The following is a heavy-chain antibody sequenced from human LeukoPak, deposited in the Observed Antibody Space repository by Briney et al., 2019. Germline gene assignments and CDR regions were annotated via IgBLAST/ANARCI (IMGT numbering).Heavy chain of an antibody. CDR1: GGSFSGYY. D-gene: IGHD3-22*01. Sequence: SETLSLTCAVYGGSFSGYYWSWIRQPPGKGLEWIGYIYYSGNTYYNPSLKSRVTIAVDTSKNQFSLKLSSVTAADTAVYYCARVPLTNYYDSSGYSDYWGQGTLVTVSS. CDR3: ARVPLTNYYDSSGYSDY. V-gene: IGHV4-30-4*08. J-gene: IGHJ4*02. CDR2: IYYSGNT.